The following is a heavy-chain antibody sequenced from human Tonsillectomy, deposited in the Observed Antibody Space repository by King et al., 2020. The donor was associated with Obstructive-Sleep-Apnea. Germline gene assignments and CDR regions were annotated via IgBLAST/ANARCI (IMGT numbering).Heavy chain of an antibody. Sequence: QLQESGPGLVKPSGTLSLTCTVSGGSISSSSYYWGWIRQPPGKGLEWIGSIYYSGSTYYNPSLKSRVTISVDTSKNQFSLKLSSVTAADTAVYYCARDLGDYDWVNINNWFDPWGQGTLVTVSS. J-gene: IGHJ5*02. V-gene: IGHV4-39*07. D-gene: IGHD3-22*01. CDR1: GGSISSSSYY. CDR3: ARDLGDYDWVNINNWFDP. CDR2: IYYSGST.